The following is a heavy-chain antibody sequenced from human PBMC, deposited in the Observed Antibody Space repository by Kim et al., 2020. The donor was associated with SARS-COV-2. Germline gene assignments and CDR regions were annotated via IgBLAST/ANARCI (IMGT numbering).Heavy chain of an antibody. V-gene: IGHV1-46*01. CDR2: INPSRGTT. D-gene: IGHD1-26*01. CDR3: ARNGGSSLYYFDY. Sequence: ASVKVSCKASGYSFTSYYMHWVRQAPGQGLEWMGIINPSRGTTSYAQKFQGRVTMTRDTSTSTVYMELSSLRSDDTAVYYCARNGGSSLYYFDYWGQETLVTVSS. J-gene: IGHJ4*02. CDR1: GYSFTSYY.